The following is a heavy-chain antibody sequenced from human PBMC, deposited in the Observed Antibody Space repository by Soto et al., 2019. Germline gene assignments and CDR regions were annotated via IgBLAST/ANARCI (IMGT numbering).Heavy chain of an antibody. J-gene: IGHJ6*03. CDR3: AKDLKSIDYYMDA. CDR2: ISGSGGST. V-gene: IGHV3-23*01. CDR1: GFTFSSYA. Sequence: GGSLRLSFAASGFTFSSYAMSWVRRAPGKGLEWVSAISGSGGSTYYADSVKGRFTISRDNSKNTLYLQMNSLRAEDTAVYYGAKDLKSIDYYMDAWGKGNTAPRSS.